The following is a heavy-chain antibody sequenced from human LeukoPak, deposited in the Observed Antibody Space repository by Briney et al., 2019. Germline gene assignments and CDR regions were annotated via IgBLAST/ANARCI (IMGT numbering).Heavy chain of an antibody. J-gene: IGHJ3*02. V-gene: IGHV1-18*01. CDR1: GYTFTSYG. D-gene: IGHD7-27*01. CDR2: ISAYNGNT. Sequence: ASVKVSCKASGYTFTSYGISWVRQAPGQGLEWMGWISAYNGNTNYAQKLQGRVTMTTDTSTSTAYMELRSLRSDDTVVYYCARVWNWGTRGGAAFDIWGQGTMVTVSS. CDR3: ARVWNWGTRGGAAFDI.